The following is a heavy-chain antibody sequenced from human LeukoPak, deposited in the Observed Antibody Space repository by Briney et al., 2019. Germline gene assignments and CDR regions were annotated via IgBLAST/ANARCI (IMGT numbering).Heavy chain of an antibody. Sequence: GGSLRLSCAASGFTFSYYGLHWVRQAPGKGLEWVALISTDGSNKNYADSVKGRFTISRDNSKNTLYLQMNSLRAEDTAVYYCAKDSTTTWFGGDSKWGQGTLVTVSS. CDR2: ISTDGSNK. V-gene: IGHV3-30*18. CDR1: GFTFSYYG. J-gene: IGHJ4*02. D-gene: IGHD3-10*01. CDR3: AKDSTTTWFGGDSK.